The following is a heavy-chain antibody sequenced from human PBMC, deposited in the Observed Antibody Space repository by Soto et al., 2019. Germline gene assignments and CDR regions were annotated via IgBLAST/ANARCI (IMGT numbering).Heavy chain of an antibody. CDR2: ISYDGSNK. D-gene: IGHD2-2*01. V-gene: IGHV3-30*18. CDR1: GFTFSSYG. J-gene: IGHJ6*02. CDR3: AKEDEQRFKDIVVVPAAMSDYYYYGMDV. Sequence: ASGFTFSSYGMHWVRQAPGKGLEWVAVISYDGSNKYYADSVKGRFTISRDNSKNTLYLQMNSLRAEDTAVYYCAKEDEQRFKDIVVVPAAMSDYYYYGMDVWGQGTTVTVSS.